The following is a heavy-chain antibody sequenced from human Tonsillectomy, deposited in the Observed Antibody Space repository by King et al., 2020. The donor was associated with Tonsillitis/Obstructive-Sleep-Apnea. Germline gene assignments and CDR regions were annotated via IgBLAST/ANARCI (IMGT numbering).Heavy chain of an antibody. CDR1: GFTFTNAW. CDR2: IKGKTEDGTT. V-gene: IGHV3-15*07. J-gene: IGHJ4*02. D-gene: IGHD3-22*01. Sequence: VQLVESGGGLVKPGGSLRLSCAASGFTFTNAWMNWVRQAPGKGLEWVGRIKGKTEDGTTDYAAPVKGRFTISRDDSKNTLYLQMNSLKTEDTAAYYCTTDLHYYDSSGKFDYWGQGTLVTVSS. CDR3: TTDLHYYDSSGKFDY.